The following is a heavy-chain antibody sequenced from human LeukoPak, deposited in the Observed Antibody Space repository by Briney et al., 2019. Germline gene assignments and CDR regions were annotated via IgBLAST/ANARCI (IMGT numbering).Heavy chain of an antibody. J-gene: IGHJ6*03. CDR1: GYTFTGYY. V-gene: IGHV1-2*02. CDR3: ARGGASRQYYYYYMDV. Sequence: ASVKVSCKASGYTFTGYYMHWVRQAPGQGLEWMGWINPNSGGTNYAQKFQGRVTMTRDTSISTAYMELSRLRSDDTAVYYCARGGASRQYYYYYMDVWGKGTTVTVSS. D-gene: IGHD2-21*01. CDR2: INPNSGGT.